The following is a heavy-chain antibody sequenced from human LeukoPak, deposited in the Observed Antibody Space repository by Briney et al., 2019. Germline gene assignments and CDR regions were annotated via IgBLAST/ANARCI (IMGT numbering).Heavy chain of an antibody. D-gene: IGHD6-13*01. CDR1: GGSLSSYY. V-gene: IGHV4-59*08. Sequence: KSSETLSLTCTVSGGSLSSYYWSWIRQPPGKGLEWIGYIYYSGSTNYNPSLKSRVTISVDTSKNQFSLKLSSVTAADTAVYYCARLRMGAGTSYYYGMDVWGQGTTVTVSS. J-gene: IGHJ6*02. CDR3: ARLRMGAGTSYYYGMDV. CDR2: IYYSGST.